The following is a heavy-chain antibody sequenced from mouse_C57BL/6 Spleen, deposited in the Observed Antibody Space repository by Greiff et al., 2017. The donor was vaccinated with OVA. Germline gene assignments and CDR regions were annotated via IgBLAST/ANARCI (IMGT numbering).Heavy chain of an antibody. J-gene: IGHJ2*01. D-gene: IGHD3-2*02. Sequence: EVKLMESGGGLVKPGGSLKLSCAASGFTFSSYAMSWVRQTPEKRLEWVATISDGGSYTYYPDNVKGRFTISRDNAKNNLYLQMSHLKSEDTAMDYCSREDSSGYFDYWGQGTTLTVSS. V-gene: IGHV5-4*01. CDR3: SREDSSGYFDY. CDR2: ISDGGSYT. CDR1: GFTFSSYA.